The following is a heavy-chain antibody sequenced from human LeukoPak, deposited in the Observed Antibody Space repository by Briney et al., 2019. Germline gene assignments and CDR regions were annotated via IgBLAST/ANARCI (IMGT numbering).Heavy chain of an antibody. D-gene: IGHD1-26*01. V-gene: IGHV3-30*02. CDR3: AKDPLPISPLGGTFDY. CDR2: IRYDGSNK. CDR1: GFTFSTSG. J-gene: IGHJ4*02. Sequence: PGGSLRLSCAASGFTFSTSGMHWVRQAPGKGLGWVAFIRYDGSNKYYADSVKGRFTISRDNSKNTLYLQMNSLRAEDTAVYYCAKDPLPISPLGGTFDYWGQGTLVTVSS.